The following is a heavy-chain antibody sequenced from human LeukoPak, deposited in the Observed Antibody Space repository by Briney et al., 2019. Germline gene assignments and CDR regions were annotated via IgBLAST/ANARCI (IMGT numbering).Heavy chain of an antibody. J-gene: IGHJ4*02. Sequence: PGGSLRLSCAASGFTFSSYSMNWVRQAPGKGLEWVSYISSSSSTIYYADSVKGRFTISRDNAKNSLYLRMNSLRAEDTAVYYCARVLYSGSYYFDYWGQGTLVTVSS. CDR2: ISSSSSTI. D-gene: IGHD1-26*01. V-gene: IGHV3-48*04. CDR1: GFTFSSYS. CDR3: ARVLYSGSYYFDY.